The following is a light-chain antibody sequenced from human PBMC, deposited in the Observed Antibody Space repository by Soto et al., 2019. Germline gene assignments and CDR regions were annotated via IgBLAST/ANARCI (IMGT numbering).Light chain of an antibody. CDR1: QGISSW. Sequence: DIQVTQTPYYVKAEVGGRGIESCRASQGISSWLAWYQQRPGRAPKLLIYAASSLQSGVPLRFSGSVSGTDFILTISSLQPEDVVTYYFQQLDSFALTFGQGTRLEI. J-gene: IGKJ5*01. CDR3: QQLDSFALT. V-gene: IGKV1D-12*01. CDR2: AAS.